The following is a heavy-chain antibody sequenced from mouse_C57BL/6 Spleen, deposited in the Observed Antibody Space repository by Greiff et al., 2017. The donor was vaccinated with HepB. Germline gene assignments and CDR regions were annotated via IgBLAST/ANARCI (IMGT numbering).Heavy chain of an antibody. CDR3: ARDLRSFFDY. CDR2: INYDGSST. CDR1: GFTFSDYY. V-gene: IGHV5-16*01. J-gene: IGHJ2*01. D-gene: IGHD1-1*01. Sequence: DVKLVESEGGLVQPGRSMKLSCTASGFTFSDYYMAWVRQVPEKGLEWVANINYDGSSTYYLDSLKSRFIISRDNAKNILYLQMSSLKSEDTATYYCARDLRSFFDYWGQGTTLTVSS.